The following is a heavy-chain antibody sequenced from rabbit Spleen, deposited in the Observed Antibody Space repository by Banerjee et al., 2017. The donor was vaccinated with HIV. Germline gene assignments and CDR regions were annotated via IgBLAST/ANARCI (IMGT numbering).Heavy chain of an antibody. CDR3: ARDMTDVIGWNFGW. Sequence: ESGGDLVKPGGSLKLSCKASGFDFSDCGMSWVRQAPGKGLEWIGYIDPIFSNTYYASWVSGRFIISSHNAQNTLCLQLNSLTAADTATYFCARDMTDVIGWNFGWWGPGTL. CDR2: IDPIFSNT. D-gene: IGHD1-1*01. V-gene: IGHV1S7*01. CDR1: GFDFSDCG. J-gene: IGHJ4*01.